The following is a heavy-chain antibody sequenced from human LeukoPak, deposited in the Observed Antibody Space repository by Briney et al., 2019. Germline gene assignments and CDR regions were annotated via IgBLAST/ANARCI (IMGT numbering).Heavy chain of an antibody. J-gene: IGHJ4*02. CDR3: TRDRGAYNLYDY. CDR1: GFTFGDYA. D-gene: IGHD1-1*01. CDR2: IRSKAYGETA. Sequence: GGSLRLSCTASGFTFGDYAMSWIRQAPGKGLEWVGFIRSKAYGETADYAASVKGRFTISRDDSKAIAYLQMNSLKTEDTAVYHCTRDRGAYNLYDYWGQETLVTVSS. V-gene: IGHV3-49*03.